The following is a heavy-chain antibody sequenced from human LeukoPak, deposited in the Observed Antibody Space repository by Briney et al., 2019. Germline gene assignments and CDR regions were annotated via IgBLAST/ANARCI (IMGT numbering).Heavy chain of an antibody. V-gene: IGHV3-21*01. CDR2: VTGNSGYT. D-gene: IGHD3-10*01. J-gene: IGHJ4*02. Sequence: GGSLRLSCAASGFTFSTYAMIWVRQAPGERLEWVSAVTGNSGYTYYADSVKGRFTISRDNAKNTLYLQMNSLRAEDTAVYYCARDSGSGSYSGYWGLGTLVTVSS. CDR3: ARDSGSGSYSGY. CDR1: GFTFSTYA.